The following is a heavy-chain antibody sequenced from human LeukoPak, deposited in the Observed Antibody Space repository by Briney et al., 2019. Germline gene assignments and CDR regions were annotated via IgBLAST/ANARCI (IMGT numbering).Heavy chain of an antibody. CDR2: IYSGGST. D-gene: IGHD6-19*01. CDR1: GFTVSSNY. CDR3: ARDTSPFSSGWYGGFDY. Sequence: GGSLRLSCAASGFTVSSNYMSWVRQAPGKGLEWVSVIYSGGSTYYADSVKGRFTISRDNSKNTLYLQMNSLRAEDTAVYYCARDTSPFSSGWYGGFDYWGQGTLVTVSS. J-gene: IGHJ4*02. V-gene: IGHV3-53*01.